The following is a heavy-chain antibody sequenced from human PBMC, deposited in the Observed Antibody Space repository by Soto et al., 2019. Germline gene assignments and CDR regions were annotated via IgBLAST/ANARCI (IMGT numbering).Heavy chain of an antibody. Sequence: GGSLRLSCAASGFTFSSYAMSWVRQAPGKGLEWVSAISGSGGSTYYADSVKGRFTISRDNSKNTLYLQMNSLRAEDTAVYYCAKESSPPASPGKKVVYYYYYMDVWGKGTTVTVSS. D-gene: IGHD2-15*01. CDR2: ISGSGGST. J-gene: IGHJ6*03. CDR1: GFTFSSYA. CDR3: AKESSPPASPGKKVVYYYYYMDV. V-gene: IGHV3-23*01.